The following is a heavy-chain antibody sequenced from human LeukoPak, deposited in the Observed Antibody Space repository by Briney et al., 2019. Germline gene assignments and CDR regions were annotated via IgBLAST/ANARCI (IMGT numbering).Heavy chain of an antibody. CDR3: AKDLGGGSGCYDL. D-gene: IGHD6-19*01. CDR1: GFTFSSYG. CDR2: ISYDGSNK. J-gene: IGHJ2*01. V-gene: IGHV3-30*18. Sequence: GGSLRLSCAASGFTFSSYGMHWVRQAPGKGLEWVAIISYDGSNKYYADSVQGRFTISRDNSKNTLYLQMNSLGAEDTAVYYCAKDLGGGSGCYDLWGRGTLVTVSS.